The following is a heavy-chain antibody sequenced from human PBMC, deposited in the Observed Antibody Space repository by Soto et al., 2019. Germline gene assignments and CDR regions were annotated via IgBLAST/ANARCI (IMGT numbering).Heavy chain of an antibody. CDR3: ARDRGYCSSTSCYPFGFDY. CDR2: ISGSGGST. D-gene: IGHD2-2*01. V-gene: IGHV3-23*01. Sequence: GGSLRLSCAASGFTFSSYAMSWVRQAPGKGLEWVSAISGSGGSTYYADSVKGWVTMTRDTSISTAYMELSRLRSDDTAVYYCARDRGYCSSTSCYPFGFDYWGQGTLVTVSS. CDR1: GFTFSSYA. J-gene: IGHJ4*02.